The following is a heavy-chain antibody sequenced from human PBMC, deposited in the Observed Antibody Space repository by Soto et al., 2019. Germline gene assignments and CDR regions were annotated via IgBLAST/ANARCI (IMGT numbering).Heavy chain of an antibody. CDR2: VDHSGST. D-gene: IGHD1-7*01. J-gene: IGHJ4*02. V-gene: IGHV4-34*01. Sequence: SETLSLTCAVYGESFSGFYWTWIRQPPGKGLEWIGEVDHSGSTNYNAALKSRLTISADTSKNQFSLKLRSVTAADTAVYYCARAAIEGHQSVGLPGSSLTLDYWGQG. CDR3: ARAAIEGHQSVGLPGSSLTLDY. CDR1: GESFSGFY.